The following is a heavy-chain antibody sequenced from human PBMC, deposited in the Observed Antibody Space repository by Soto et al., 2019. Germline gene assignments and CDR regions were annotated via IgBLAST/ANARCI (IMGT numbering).Heavy chain of an antibody. D-gene: IGHD3-16*01. V-gene: IGHV3-23*01. CDR3: AKGRGIGYFDY. CDR1: GFTFSNYA. Sequence: PGGSLRLSCAASGFTFSNYAMSWVRQAPGKGLGWVSGISGSGGSTYYADSVKGRFTISRDNSKNTLYLQMNSLTAEDTAVYYCAKGRGIGYFDYWGQGTLVTVSS. CDR2: ISGSGGST. J-gene: IGHJ4*02.